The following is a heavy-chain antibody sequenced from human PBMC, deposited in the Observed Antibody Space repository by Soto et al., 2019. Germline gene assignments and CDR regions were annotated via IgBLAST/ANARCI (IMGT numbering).Heavy chain of an antibody. J-gene: IGHJ4*02. V-gene: IGHV3-23*01. CDR2: ISGSGGST. CDR3: AKDGSPYYYDSSGYYLH. D-gene: IGHD3-22*01. Sequence: PGGSLRLSCAASGFTFSSYAMSWVRQAPGKGLEWVSAISGSGGSTYYADSVKGRFTISRDNSKNTLYLQMNSLRAEDTAVHYCAKDGSPYYYDSSGYYLHWGQGTLVTVSS. CDR1: GFTFSSYA.